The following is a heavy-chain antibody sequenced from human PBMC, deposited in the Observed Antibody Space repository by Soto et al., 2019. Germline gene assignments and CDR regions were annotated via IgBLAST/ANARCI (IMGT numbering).Heavy chain of an antibody. D-gene: IGHD1-26*01. CDR3: ARMGARGWELLYYYYGMDV. CDR1: GGSFSGYY. V-gene: IGHV4-34*01. Sequence: SETLSLTCAVYGGSFSGYYWSWIRQPPGKGLEWIGEINHSGSTNYNPSLKSRVTISVDTSKNQFSLKLSSVTAAGTAVYYCARMGARGWELLYYYYGMDVWGQGTTVTVSS. CDR2: INHSGST. J-gene: IGHJ6*02.